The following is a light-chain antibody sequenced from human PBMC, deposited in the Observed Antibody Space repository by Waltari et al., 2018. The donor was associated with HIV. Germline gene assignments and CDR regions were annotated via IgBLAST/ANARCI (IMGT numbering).Light chain of an antibody. J-gene: IGLJ2*01. V-gene: IGLV1-40*01. CDR2: GNK. CDR3: QSYDITLSASVV. CDR1: TSTIGAASD. Sequence: QSVLTQPPSVSGAPGQRVTISCPGSTSTIGAASDVPWYQQIPGTAPKLLISGNKNRPSVVPDRFSASKSGTSASLTITGLQAEDEADYFCQSYDITLSASVVFGGGTKLTVL.